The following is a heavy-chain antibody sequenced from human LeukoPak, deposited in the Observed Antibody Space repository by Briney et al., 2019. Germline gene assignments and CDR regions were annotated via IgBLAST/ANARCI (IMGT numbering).Heavy chain of an antibody. CDR3: ARNRAAAGDWLDP. J-gene: IGHJ5*02. CDR2: IRYDGRIK. D-gene: IGHD6-13*01. V-gene: IGHV3-30*02. CDR1: GFTLSAYG. Sequence: GGSLRLSCAASGFTLSAYGVHWVRQAPGKGLEWLAFIRYDGRIKNYADSVKGRFTISRDNSKNTLYLQMNSLTTEDTSLYYCARNRAAAGDWLDPWGQGTLVIVSS.